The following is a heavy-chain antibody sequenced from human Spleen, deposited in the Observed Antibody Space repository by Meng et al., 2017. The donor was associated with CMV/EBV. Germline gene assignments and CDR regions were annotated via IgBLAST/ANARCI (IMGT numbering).Heavy chain of an antibody. D-gene: IGHD6-13*01. CDR1: GYTFTGYY. J-gene: IGHJ4*02. CDR3: VRDNAGNSFEY. CDR2: INPNSDAT. Sequence: QVQLVQSGAEVKKPGTSMKVSCKASGYTFTGYYIHWVRQAPGQGLEWMGWINPNSDATRYPQKFQGRVTMTRDTSITTAYMELSRLTSDDTAVYYCVRDNAGNSFEYWGQGTLVTVSS. V-gene: IGHV1-2*02.